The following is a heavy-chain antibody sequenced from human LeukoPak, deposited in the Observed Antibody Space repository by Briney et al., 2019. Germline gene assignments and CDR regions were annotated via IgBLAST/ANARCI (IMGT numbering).Heavy chain of an antibody. CDR1: GGTFSSYA. CDR3: ARDESYSLDY. V-gene: IGHV1-69*13. J-gene: IGHJ4*02. CDR2: IITIFGTA. Sequence: GASVKVSCKASGGTFSSYAISWVRQAPGQGLEWMGGIITIFGTANYAQKFQGRVTITADESTSAAYMELSSLRSEDTAVYYCARDESYSLDYWGQGTLVTVSS. D-gene: IGHD1-26*01.